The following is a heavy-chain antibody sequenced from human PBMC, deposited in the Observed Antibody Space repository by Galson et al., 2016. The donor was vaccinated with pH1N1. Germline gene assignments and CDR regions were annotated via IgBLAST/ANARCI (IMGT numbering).Heavy chain of an antibody. V-gene: IGHV3-7*01. CDR2: IKQDGSET. CDR1: GFTFSSYW. D-gene: IGHD6-6*01. Sequence: SLRLSCAASGFTFSSYWMSWVRQAPGKGLEWVANIKQDGSETYYVDSVKGRFTISRDNSKNSLYLQMNSLRAEDTAVYYCSRRRAGHDNLNPVAARVTYYVDYWGQGTLVTVSS. J-gene: IGHJ4*02. CDR3: SRRRAGHDNLNPVAARVTYYVDY.